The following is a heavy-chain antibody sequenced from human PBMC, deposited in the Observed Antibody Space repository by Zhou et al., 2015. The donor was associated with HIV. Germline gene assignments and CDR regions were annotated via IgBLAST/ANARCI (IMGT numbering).Heavy chain of an antibody. CDR3: ARENPGLRLTSRGYFDY. D-gene: IGHD5-12*01. CDR2: IIPIFGTA. CDR1: GGTFSSYA. V-gene: IGHV1-69*01. J-gene: IGHJ4*02. Sequence: QVQLVQSGAEVKKPGSSVKVSCKASGGTFSSYAISWVRQAPGQGLEWMGGIIPIFGTANYAQKFQGRVTITADESTSTAYMELSSLRSEDTAVYYCARENPGLRLTSRGYFDYWGQGTLVTVSS.